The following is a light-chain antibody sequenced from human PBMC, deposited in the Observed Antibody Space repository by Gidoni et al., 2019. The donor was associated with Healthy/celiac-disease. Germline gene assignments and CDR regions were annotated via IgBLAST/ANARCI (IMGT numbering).Light chain of an antibody. J-gene: IGKJ3*01. Sequence: DIQMTQYPSTLSASVGDRVTITCRASQSISSWLAWYQQKPGKAPKLLIYKASSLESGVPSRFSGSGSGTEFTLTISSLQPDDFATYYCQQYNSYLFTFGPGTKVDI. CDR1: QSISSW. CDR3: QQYNSYLFT. CDR2: KAS. V-gene: IGKV1-5*03.